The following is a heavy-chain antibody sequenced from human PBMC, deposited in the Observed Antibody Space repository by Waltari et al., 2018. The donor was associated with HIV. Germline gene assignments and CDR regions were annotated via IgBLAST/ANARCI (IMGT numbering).Heavy chain of an antibody. CDR2: IYYSGST. V-gene: IGHV4-59*01. Sequence: QVQLQESGPGLVKPSETLSLTCTVSGGSISSYYWSWIRQPPGKGLEWIGYIYYSGSTHYQPSRKGRGTRAGGPSKDQCSLKLSSVTAADTAVYYCARTTGPTQSAEQRYRNLGGRTRNWYFDLWGRGTLVTVSS. CDR1: GGSISSYY. J-gene: IGHJ2*01. D-gene: IGHD1-26*01. CDR3: ARTTGPTQSAEQRYRNLGGRTRNWYFDL.